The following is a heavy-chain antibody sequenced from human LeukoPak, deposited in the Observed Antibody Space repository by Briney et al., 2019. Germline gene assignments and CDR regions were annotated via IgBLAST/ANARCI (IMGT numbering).Heavy chain of an antibody. CDR2: ISGSGGST. V-gene: IGHV3-23*01. J-gene: IGHJ6*03. Sequence: PGGSLRLSCAASGFTFSNSALSWVRQAPGKGLEWVSDISGSGGSTYYADSVKGRFTISRDNSKNTLYLQMNSLRAEDTAVYYCARAGSYYEHYYYYMDVWGKGTTVTVSS. D-gene: IGHD1-26*01. CDR1: GFTFSNSA. CDR3: ARAGSYYEHYYYYMDV.